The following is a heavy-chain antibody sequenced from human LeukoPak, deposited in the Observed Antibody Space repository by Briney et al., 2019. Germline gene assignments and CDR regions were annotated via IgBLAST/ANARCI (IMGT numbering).Heavy chain of an antibody. CDR3: ARVLSMVRGVSWYFDL. J-gene: IGHJ2*01. V-gene: IGHV3-13*01. D-gene: IGHD3-10*01. CDR2: IGTAGDT. Sequence: GGSLRLSCAASGFTFSSYDMHWVRQATGKGLEWVSAIGTAGDTYYPGSVKGRFTISRENAKNSLYLQMNSLRAEDTAVYYCARVLSMVRGVSWYFDLWGRGTLVTVSS. CDR1: GFTFSSYD.